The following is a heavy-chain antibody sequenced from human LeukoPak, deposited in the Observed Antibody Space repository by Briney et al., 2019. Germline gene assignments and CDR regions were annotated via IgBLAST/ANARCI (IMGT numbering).Heavy chain of an antibody. V-gene: IGHV3-30*02. CDR1: GFSFSSYG. J-gene: IGHJ4*02. CDR2: MRSDGSTK. Sequence: GGSLGLSCAASGFSFSSYGMHWVRQAPGKGLEWVAYMRSDGSTKYYADSVKGRFTISRDNSKNTLYLQMNSLRPEDTAVYYCAKGYDSSGYYLDYWGQGTPVTVSS. D-gene: IGHD3-22*01. CDR3: AKGYDSSGYYLDY.